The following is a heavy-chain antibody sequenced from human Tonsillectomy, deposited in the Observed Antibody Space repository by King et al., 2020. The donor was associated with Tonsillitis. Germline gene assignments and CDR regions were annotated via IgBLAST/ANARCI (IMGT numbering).Heavy chain of an antibody. V-gene: IGHV3-30-3*01. D-gene: IGHD5-12*01. Sequence: VQLVESGGGVVLPGRSLRLSCAASGFTFSSYAMHWVRQAPGKGLEWVAVISYDGSNKYYADSVKGRFTISRDNSKNTLYLQMNSLRAEDTAVYYCARGVRGYDYYFDYWGQGTLVTVSS. CDR1: GFTFSSYA. J-gene: IGHJ4*02. CDR2: ISYDGSNK. CDR3: ARGVRGYDYYFDY.